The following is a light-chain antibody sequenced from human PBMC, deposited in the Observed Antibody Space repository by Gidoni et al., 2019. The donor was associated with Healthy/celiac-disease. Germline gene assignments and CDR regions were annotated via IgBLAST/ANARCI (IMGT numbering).Light chain of an antibody. CDR2: SNN. Sequence: QSVLTQPPSASGTPGQRVTISCSGSSSNIGSNTVNWYQQLPGTAPKLLIYSNNQRPSGVPDRFSGSKSGTSASLAISGLQSEDEADYYCAAWDDSLKDAFGTGTKVTVL. CDR3: AAWDDSLKDA. CDR1: SSNIGSNT. J-gene: IGLJ1*01. V-gene: IGLV1-44*01.